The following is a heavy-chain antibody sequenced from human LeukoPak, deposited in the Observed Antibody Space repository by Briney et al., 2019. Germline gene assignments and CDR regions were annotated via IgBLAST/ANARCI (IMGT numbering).Heavy chain of an antibody. CDR2: IYTSGST. CDR1: GGSVSSASYY. J-gene: IGHJ4*02. D-gene: IGHD1-26*01. CDR3: ARGMNSGFDY. V-gene: IGHV4-61*02. Sequence: PSHSLSLACTVAGGSVSSASYYWSWIRQPAGKGLEWIWRIYTSGSTNYTPSLKSRVTISVDTSKNQFSLKLSSVTAADTAVYYCARGMNSGFDYWGQGTLVTVSS.